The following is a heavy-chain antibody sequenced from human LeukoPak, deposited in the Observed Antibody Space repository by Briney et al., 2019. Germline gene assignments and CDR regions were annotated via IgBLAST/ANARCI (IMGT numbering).Heavy chain of an antibody. D-gene: IGHD3-22*01. CDR2: IYYSGST. CDR3: ARVEYYYDSSGYDPYYYYYMDV. V-gene: IGHV4-59*01. Sequence: PSETLSLTCAVYGGSFSGYYWSWIRQPPGKELDWVGYIYYSGSTNYNPSLKSRVTISVDTSKNQFSLKLSSVTAADTAVYYCARVEYYYDSSGYDPYYYYYMDVWGKGTTVTIS. CDR1: GGSFSGYY. J-gene: IGHJ6*03.